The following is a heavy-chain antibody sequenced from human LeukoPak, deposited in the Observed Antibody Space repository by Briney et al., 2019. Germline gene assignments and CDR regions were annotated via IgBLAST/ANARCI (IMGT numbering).Heavy chain of an antibody. Sequence: GGSLRLSCAASGFTFSTYAMSWVRQAPGKGVEWVSAISGSGGTTYYADSVKGRFTISGDNSKNTLYLQINSLRADDTAVHYCAKEPREYCSSTSCPNWLDPWGQGTLVTVSS. J-gene: IGHJ5*02. CDR1: GFTFSTYA. V-gene: IGHV3-23*01. CDR3: AKEPREYCSSTSCPNWLDP. CDR2: ISGSGGTT. D-gene: IGHD2-2*01.